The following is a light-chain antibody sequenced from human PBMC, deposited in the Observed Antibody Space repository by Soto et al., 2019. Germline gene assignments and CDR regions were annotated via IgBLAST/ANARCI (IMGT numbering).Light chain of an antibody. Sequence: QSVLTQPASVSGSPGQAITISCTGISSDVGGYDYVSWYQQHPGKAPKVMIYEVSNRPPGVSNRFSGSKSGNTASLTISGLQAEDEADYYCTSYTSSTLYVFGTGTNVT. CDR1: SSDVGGYDY. J-gene: IGLJ1*01. CDR3: TSYTSSTLYV. V-gene: IGLV2-14*01. CDR2: EVS.